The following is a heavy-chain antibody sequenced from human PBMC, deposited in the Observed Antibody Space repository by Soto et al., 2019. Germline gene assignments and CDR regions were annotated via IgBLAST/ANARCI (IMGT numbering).Heavy chain of an antibody. CDR2: IIPIFGTA. CDR3: ASSRITGTRSPFDY. CDR1: GGTFSSYA. V-gene: IGHV1-69*13. D-gene: IGHD1-7*01. Sequence: ASVKVSCKASGGTFSSYAISWVRQAPGQGLEWMGGIIPIFGTANYAQKFQGRVTITADESTSTAYMELSSLRSEDTAVYYCASSRITGTRSPFDYWGQGTLVTVSS. J-gene: IGHJ4*02.